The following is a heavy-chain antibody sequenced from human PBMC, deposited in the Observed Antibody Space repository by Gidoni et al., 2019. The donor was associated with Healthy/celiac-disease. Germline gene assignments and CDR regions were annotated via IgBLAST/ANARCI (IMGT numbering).Heavy chain of an antibody. CDR1: GCTFSSYA. CDR3: AKLGSGHPTAFDY. J-gene: IGHJ4*02. D-gene: IGHD2-15*01. V-gene: IGHV3-23*01. Sequence: EVQLLESGGGWVQPGGSLRLSCAAAGCTFSSYAMSWVRQAPGKGLEWVSAISGIGGSTSYADSVKGRFTISRDNSKNTLYLQMNSLRAEDTAVYYCAKLGSGHPTAFDYWGQGTLVTVSS. CDR2: ISGIGGST.